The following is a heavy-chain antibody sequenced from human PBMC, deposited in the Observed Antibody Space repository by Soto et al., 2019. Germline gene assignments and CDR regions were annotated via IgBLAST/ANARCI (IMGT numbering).Heavy chain of an antibody. CDR1: GGSLSDYF. Sequence: QVQLQQWGAGLLKPSETLSLTCVVSGGSLSDYFWSWIRQPPGMALEWIGAINHLGSINYNPSLKSRVTMSVDTSKNQFSLTLNSVTAADTATYYCARGGISHWAYFYYMDVWDRGTTVTVSS. D-gene: IGHD2-21*01. CDR2: INHLGSI. CDR3: ARGGISHWAYFYYMDV. J-gene: IGHJ6*03. V-gene: IGHV4-34*01.